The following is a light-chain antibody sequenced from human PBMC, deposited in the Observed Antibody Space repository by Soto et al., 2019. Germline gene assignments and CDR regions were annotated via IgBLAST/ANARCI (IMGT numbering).Light chain of an antibody. CDR1: QSVSSA. V-gene: IGKV3-20*01. J-gene: IGKJ4*01. CDR2: GAS. CDR3: QQYGSSPLT. Sequence: EIVLTQSPGTLSLSPGERATLSCRASQSVSSALAWYQQKPGQAPRLLIYGASSRATGIPDRFSGSGSGTDFTLTISRLEPEDFAVYYCQQYGSSPLTFGGGTKLEIK.